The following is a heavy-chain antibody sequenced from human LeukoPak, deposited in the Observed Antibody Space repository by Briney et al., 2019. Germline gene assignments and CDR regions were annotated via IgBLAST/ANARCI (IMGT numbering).Heavy chain of an antibody. CDR1: GFTFSSYN. CDR3: ARDPYSGNYGAYYYYYMDV. J-gene: IGHJ6*03. V-gene: IGHV3-21*06. CDR2: ITSNSSDI. Sequence: GGSLRLSCAASGFTFSSYNMNSVRQAPGKGLEWVSSITSNSSDIYYADSVKGRFPISRYNAKNSLYFQMDSLRVEDTAEYYCARDPYSGNYGAYYYYYMDVWGKGTTVTVSS. D-gene: IGHD1-26*01.